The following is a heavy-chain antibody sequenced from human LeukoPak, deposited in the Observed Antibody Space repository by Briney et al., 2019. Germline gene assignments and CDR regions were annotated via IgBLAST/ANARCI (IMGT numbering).Heavy chain of an antibody. CDR1: GGSISNYY. J-gene: IGHJ4*02. V-gene: IGHV4-59*01. CDR2: IYNSGNT. D-gene: IGHD3-3*01. Sequence: SETLSLTCTVSGGSISNYYWSWIRQPPGKGLEWIGYIYNSGNTNYNPSLKSRVTISLDTSKNQFSLKLSSVTAADTAVYYCARGSITIFGTGTPVFDYWGQGTLVTVSS. CDR3: ARGSITIFGTGTPVFDY.